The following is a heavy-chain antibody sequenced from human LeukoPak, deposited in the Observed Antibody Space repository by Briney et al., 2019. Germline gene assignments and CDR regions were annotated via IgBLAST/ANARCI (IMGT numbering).Heavy chain of an antibody. CDR3: ASPISGTAHDRAFDL. D-gene: IGHD1-14*01. CDR1: GFTFSSYD. Sequence: GGSLRLSCAASGFTFSSYDFHWVRQVTGKGLEWVSGIDIAGDTYYPDSVKRRFTVSRDNAKNSCDLQMNSLRAGDTAVYYCASPISGTAHDRAFDLWGQGTMVTVSS. J-gene: IGHJ3*01. V-gene: IGHV3-13*01. CDR2: IDIAGDT.